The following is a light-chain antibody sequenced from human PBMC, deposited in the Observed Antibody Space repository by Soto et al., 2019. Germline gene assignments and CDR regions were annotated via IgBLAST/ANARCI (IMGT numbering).Light chain of an antibody. V-gene: IGLV1-51*02. J-gene: IGLJ2*01. Sequence: QSVLTQPPSVSAAPGQKVTISCSGCSSNIGNNYVSWYQQLPGTAPKLLIYENNKRPSGIPDRFSGSKSGTSATLGVTGLQTGDEADYYCGTWDSSLSGVVFGGGTKVTVL. CDR1: SSNIGNNY. CDR2: ENN. CDR3: GTWDSSLSGVV.